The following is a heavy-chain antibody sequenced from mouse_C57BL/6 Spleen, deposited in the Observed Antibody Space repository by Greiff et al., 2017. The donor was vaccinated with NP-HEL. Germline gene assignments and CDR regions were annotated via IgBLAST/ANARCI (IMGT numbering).Heavy chain of an antibody. V-gene: IGHV1-19*01. CDR2: INPYNGGT. CDR3: ARKRVTVVAHFDY. D-gene: IGHD1-1*01. Sequence: EVQLQQSGPVLVKPGASVKMSCKASGYTFTDYYMNWVKQSHGKSLEWIGVINPYNGGTSYNQKFKGKATLTVDKSSSTAYMELNSLTSEDSAVYYCARKRVTVVAHFDYWGQGTTLTVSS. J-gene: IGHJ2*01. CDR1: GYTFTDYY.